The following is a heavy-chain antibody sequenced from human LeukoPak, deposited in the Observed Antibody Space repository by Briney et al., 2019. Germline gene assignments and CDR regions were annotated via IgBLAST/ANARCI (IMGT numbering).Heavy chain of an antibody. V-gene: IGHV3-11*06. Sequence: GGSLRLSCAASGFTFSDYYMSWIRQAPGKGLEWVSYISSSRSYTNYADSVKGRFTIPRDNAKNSLYLQLNSLRAEDTAVYYCARQDLDIVATAPFDYWGQGTLVTVSS. CDR2: ISSSRSYT. D-gene: IGHD5-12*01. J-gene: IGHJ4*02. CDR1: GFTFSDYY. CDR3: ARQDLDIVATAPFDY.